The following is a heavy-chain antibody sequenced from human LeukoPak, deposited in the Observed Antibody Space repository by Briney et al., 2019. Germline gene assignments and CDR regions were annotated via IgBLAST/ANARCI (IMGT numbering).Heavy chain of an antibody. CDR1: AGSVSSGCYY. D-gene: IGHD3-10*01. J-gene: IGHJ4*02. CDR3: ASTYYYGSGSWYYFDY. Sequence: PSETLSLTCTVAAGSVSSGCYYWSWLRQPAGKGLEWIGYIYYSGSTNYSPSLKSRVTISVDTSKNQFSLKLSSVTAADTAVYYCASTYYYGSGSWYYFDYWGQGTLVTVSS. CDR2: IYYSGST. V-gene: IGHV4-61*01.